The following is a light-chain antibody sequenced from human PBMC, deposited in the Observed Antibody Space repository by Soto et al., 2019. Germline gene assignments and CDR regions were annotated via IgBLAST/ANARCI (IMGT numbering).Light chain of an antibody. J-gene: IGKJ1*01. V-gene: IGKV1-39*01. CDR2: AAS. Sequence: DIQMTQSPSSLSASVGDRVTITCRASQSISSYLNWYQQKPGKAPKLLIYAASRLQSGVPSRISGSGSGTDFTLTISSLQPEDFATYYCQQTYSTPRTFGQGTKVEI. CDR1: QSISSY. CDR3: QQTYSTPRT.